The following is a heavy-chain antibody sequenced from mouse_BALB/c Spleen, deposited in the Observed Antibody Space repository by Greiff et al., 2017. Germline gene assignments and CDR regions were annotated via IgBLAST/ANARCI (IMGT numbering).Heavy chain of an antibody. V-gene: IGHV1S137*01. Sequence: QVQLQQSGAELVRPGVSVKISCKGSGYTFTDYAMHWVKQSHAKSLEWIGVISTYYGDASYNQKFKGKATMTVDKSSSTAYMELARLTSEDSAIYYCAAYGKPFAYWGQGTLVTVSA. CDR2: ISTYYGDA. J-gene: IGHJ3*01. CDR3: AAYGKPFAY. D-gene: IGHD2-10*02. CDR1: GYTFTDYA.